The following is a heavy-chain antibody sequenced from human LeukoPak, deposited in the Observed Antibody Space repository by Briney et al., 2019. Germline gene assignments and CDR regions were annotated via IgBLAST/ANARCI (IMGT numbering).Heavy chain of an antibody. CDR1: GGTFSSYA. D-gene: IGHD3-22*01. CDR3: ARGLGFSSGYYYFDY. CDR2: IIPIFGTA. J-gene: IGHJ4*02. V-gene: IGHV1-69*13. Sequence: SVKVSCKASGGTFSSYAISWVRQAPGQGLEWMGGIIPIFGTANYAQKFQGRVTITADESTSTAYMELSSLRSEGTAVYYCARGLGFSSGYYYFDYWGQGTLVTVSS.